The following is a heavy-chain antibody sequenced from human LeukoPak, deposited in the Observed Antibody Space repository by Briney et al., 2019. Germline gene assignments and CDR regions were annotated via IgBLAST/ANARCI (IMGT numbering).Heavy chain of an antibody. CDR3: ARERKRSGYYLGAFDI. J-gene: IGHJ3*02. V-gene: IGHV3-33*01. Sequence: GGSLRLSCAASGFTFSSYGMHWVRQAPGKGLEWVAVIWYDGSNKYYADSVKGRFTISRDNSRNTLYLQMNSLRAEDTAVYYCARERKRSGYYLGAFDIWGQGTMVTVSS. CDR2: IWYDGSNK. CDR1: GFTFSSYG. D-gene: IGHD3-22*01.